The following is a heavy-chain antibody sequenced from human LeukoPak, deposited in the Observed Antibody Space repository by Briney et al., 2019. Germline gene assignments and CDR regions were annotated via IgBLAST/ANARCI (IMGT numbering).Heavy chain of an antibody. CDR2: INPAGTET. CDR3: ARFGYVAAVDL. J-gene: IGHJ4*02. V-gene: IGHV3-7*01. CDR1: GFSFSAYW. Sequence: SGGSLRLSCAASGFSFSAYWMTWVRQAPGTGLEWVANINPAGTETDYVDPVKGRFTISRDNAKNLLYLQMNSLRAEDTAVYYCARFGYVAAVDLWGQGTLVTVSS. D-gene: IGHD2-15*01.